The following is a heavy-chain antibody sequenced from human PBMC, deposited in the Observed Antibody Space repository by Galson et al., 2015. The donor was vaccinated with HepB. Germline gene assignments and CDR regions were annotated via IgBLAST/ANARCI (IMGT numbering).Heavy chain of an antibody. CDR3: GREPREVAVTAEYFQH. D-gene: IGHD6-19*01. J-gene: IGHJ1*01. Sequence: SVTVSCKASGYTFTSYYMHWVRQAPGQGLEWMGMINPSGGSTSYAQKFQGRVTMTRDTSTSTVYMELSSLRSEDTAVYYCGREPREVAVTAEYFQHWGQGTLVTVSS. V-gene: IGHV1-46*03. CDR1: GYTFTSYY. CDR2: INPSGGST.